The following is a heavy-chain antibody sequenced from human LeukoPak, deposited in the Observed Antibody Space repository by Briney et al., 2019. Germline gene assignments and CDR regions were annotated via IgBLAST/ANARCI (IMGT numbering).Heavy chain of an antibody. CDR3: AREGLNYGSASVDV. J-gene: IGHJ6*04. D-gene: IGHD3-10*01. CDR1: GYTFTGYY. Sequence: ASVKVSCKASGYTFTGYYIHWVRQAPGQGLEWMGWINPNSGGTNYAQKFQGRVTMTRDTSISTAYMELSRLRSDDTAVYYCAREGLNYGSASVDVWGKGTTVTVSS. CDR2: INPNSGGT. V-gene: IGHV1-2*02.